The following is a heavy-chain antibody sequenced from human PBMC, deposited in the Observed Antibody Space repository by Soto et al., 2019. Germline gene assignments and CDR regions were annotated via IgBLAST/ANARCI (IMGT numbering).Heavy chain of an antibody. J-gene: IGHJ1*01. CDR3: AHSPAPRVFFQH. CDR1: GFSLNTGGVT. D-gene: IGHD3-10*01. V-gene: IGHV2-5*02. CDR2: IYWDDGK. Sequence: SGPTLVNPTQTLTLTCVFSGFSLNTGGVTVGWIRQPPGKALEWVALIYWDDGKRYSPSLKSRLTITKETSRNQVVLTMTNVDPEDTATYFCAHSPAPRVFFQHWGEGTLVTVSS.